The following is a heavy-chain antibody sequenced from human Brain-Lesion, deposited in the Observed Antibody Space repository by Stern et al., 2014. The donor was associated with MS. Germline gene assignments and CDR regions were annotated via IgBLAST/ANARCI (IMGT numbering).Heavy chain of an antibody. V-gene: IGHV3-7*01. CDR3: ARVYNTIYGIVTQRGSGMDV. J-gene: IGHJ6*02. CDR2: STEDVHEK. CDR1: GFTFGNYW. D-gene: IGHD3-3*01. Sequence: EVQLEESGGGLVQPGGSLTISCTAAGFTFGNYWMTLVRQAPGRGLEWGANSTEDVHEKNYVDSVKGRFTISRDNARNSLYLQMNSLRVEDTALYYCARVYNTIYGIVTQRGSGMDVWGQGTTVIVSS.